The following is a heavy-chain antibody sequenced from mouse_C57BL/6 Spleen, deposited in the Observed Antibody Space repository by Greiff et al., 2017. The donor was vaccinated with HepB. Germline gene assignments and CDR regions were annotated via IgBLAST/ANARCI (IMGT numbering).Heavy chain of an antibody. J-gene: IGHJ3*01. Sequence: EVQLQQSGTVLARPGASVKMSCKTSGYTFTSYWMHWVKQRPGQGLEWIGAIYPGNSDTSYNQKFKGKAKLTAVTSASTAYMELNSLTNEDSAVYYRTRFDYDFAWFAYWGQGTLVTVSA. CDR1: GYTFTSYW. CDR3: TRFDYDFAWFAY. V-gene: IGHV1-5*01. CDR2: IYPGNSDT. D-gene: IGHD2-4*01.